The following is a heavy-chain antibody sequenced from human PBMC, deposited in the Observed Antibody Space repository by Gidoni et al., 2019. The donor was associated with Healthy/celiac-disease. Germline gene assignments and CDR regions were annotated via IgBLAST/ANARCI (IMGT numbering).Heavy chain of an antibody. Sequence: QVQLQQWGAGLLKPSETLSLTCAVYGGSFSGYYWSWIRQPPGKGLEWIGEINHSGSTNYNPSLKSRVTISVDTSKNQFSLKLSSVTAADTAVYYCARVGYDYGDYLGDYWGQGTLVTVSS. D-gene: IGHD4-17*01. J-gene: IGHJ4*02. CDR2: INHSGST. CDR3: ARVGYDYGDYLGDY. CDR1: GGSFSGYY. V-gene: IGHV4-34*01.